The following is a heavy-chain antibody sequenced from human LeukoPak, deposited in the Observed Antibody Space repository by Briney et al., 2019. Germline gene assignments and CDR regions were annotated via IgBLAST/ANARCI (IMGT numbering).Heavy chain of an antibody. CDR3: ARGNYYGSGNLGAFDI. CDR2: INHSGST. J-gene: IGHJ3*02. V-gene: IGHV4-34*01. CDR1: GGSFSGDY. D-gene: IGHD3-10*01. Sequence: SQTLSLICAVDGGSFSGDYWSWIRQPPGKGLKWIGEINHSGSTNYIPPLKSRVTISVDTSKNQFSLKLSSVTAADTAVYYCARGNYYGSGNLGAFDIWGQGTMVTVSS.